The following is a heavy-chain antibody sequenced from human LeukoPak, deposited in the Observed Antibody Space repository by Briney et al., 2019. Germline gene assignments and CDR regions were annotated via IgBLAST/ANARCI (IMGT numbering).Heavy chain of an antibody. CDR1: GGTFSSYD. D-gene: IGHD6-13*01. CDR3: ASPIIAAAGTGYFQH. Sequence: SVKVSRKASGGTFSSYDISWLRQAPGKGLEWMGGIKHIFATANYAQKFQGRGTITTDESTTTAYMELSSLRSEYTAVYYCASPIIAAAGTGYFQHWGQGTLVTVSS. J-gene: IGHJ1*01. CDR2: IKHIFATA. V-gene: IGHV1-69*05.